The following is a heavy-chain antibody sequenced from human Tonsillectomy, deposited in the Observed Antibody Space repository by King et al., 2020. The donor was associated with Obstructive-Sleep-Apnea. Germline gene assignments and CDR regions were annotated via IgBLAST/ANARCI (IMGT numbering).Heavy chain of an antibody. Sequence: VQLVESGGGLVKPGGSLRLSCVVSGFSFSNAWRSWVCQAPGKGLEWVGRIKRKIDGETTDYAAPVQGRFTISRDDSKNTLFLQMTSLKTEDTAAYYCIRQPDYWGQGTLVIVAS. CDR2: IKRKIDGETT. CDR3: IRQPDY. D-gene: IGHD2-2*01. V-gene: IGHV3-15*01. CDR1: GFSFSNAW. J-gene: IGHJ4*02.